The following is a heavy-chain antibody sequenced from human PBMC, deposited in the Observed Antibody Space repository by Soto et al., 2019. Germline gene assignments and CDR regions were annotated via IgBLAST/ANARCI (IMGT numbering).Heavy chain of an antibody. CDR2: IKSKTAGGTV. D-gene: IGHD5-12*01. Sequence: HXVWLRLSCAASGLTVTDAYRNSLGQAPGKGLEWVGLIKSKTAGGTVDYPAAVKGRFIISRDDSRNTLYLQINSLKTEDTAVYHCDTAHPRGPDYWGQGTLVTVSS. CDR3: DTAHPRGPDY. CDR1: GLTVTDAY. V-gene: IGHV3-15*01. J-gene: IGHJ4*02.